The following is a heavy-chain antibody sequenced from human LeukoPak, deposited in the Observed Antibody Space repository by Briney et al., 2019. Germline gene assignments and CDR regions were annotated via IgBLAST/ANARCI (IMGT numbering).Heavy chain of an antibody. J-gene: IGHJ6*03. V-gene: IGHV1-46*01. CDR2: INPSGGST. CDR1: GYTFTSYA. D-gene: IGHD3-3*01. CDR3: AITAGRSDYYYYYMDV. Sequence: ASVKVSCKASGYTFTSYAMNWVRQAPGQGLEWMGIINPSGGSTSYAQKFQGRVTMTRDMSTSTVYMELSSLRSEDTAVYYCAITAGRSDYYYYYMDVWGKGTTVTVSS.